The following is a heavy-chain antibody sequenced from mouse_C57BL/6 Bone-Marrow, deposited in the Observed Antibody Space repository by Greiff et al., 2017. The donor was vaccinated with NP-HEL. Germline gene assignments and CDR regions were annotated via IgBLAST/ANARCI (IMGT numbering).Heavy chain of an antibody. V-gene: IGHV5-6*01. CDR1: GFTFSSYG. CDR3: ARQGCTTGGFGD. D-gene: IGHD2-14*01. CDR2: ISSGGSYT. Sequence: VQLKQSGGDLVKPGGSLKLSCAASGFTFSSYGMSWVRQTPDKRLEWVATISSGGSYTYYPDSVKGRFTISRDNAKNTVYLQMSSLKSEDTAMYYCARQGCTTGGFGDWGQGTLVTVSA. J-gene: IGHJ3*01.